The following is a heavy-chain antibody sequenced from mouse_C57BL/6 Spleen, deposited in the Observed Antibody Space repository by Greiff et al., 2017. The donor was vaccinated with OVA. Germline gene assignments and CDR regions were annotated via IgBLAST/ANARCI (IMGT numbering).Heavy chain of an antibody. CDR1: GFTFSSYA. D-gene: IGHD1-1*01. Sequence: EVHLVQSGGGLVKPGGSLKLSCAASGFTFSSYAMSWVRQTPEKRLEWVATISDGGSYTYYPDNVKGRFTISRDNAKNNLYLQMSHLKSEDTAMYYCARDRGTTDDFYYAMDYWGQGTSVTVSS. CDR3: ARDRGTTDDFYYAMDY. CDR2: ISDGGSYT. J-gene: IGHJ4*01. V-gene: IGHV5-4*01.